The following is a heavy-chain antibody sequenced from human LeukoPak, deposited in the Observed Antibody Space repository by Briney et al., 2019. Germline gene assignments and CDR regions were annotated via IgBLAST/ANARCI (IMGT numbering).Heavy chain of an antibody. CDR1: GFTFSSYA. CDR3: ARAPAWGQQLVRNAFDI. V-gene: IGHV4-59*10. D-gene: IGHD6-13*01. CDR2: IYTSGST. J-gene: IGHJ3*02. Sequence: GSLRLSCAASGFTFSSYAMSWVRQAPGKGLEWIGRIYTSGSTNYNPSLKSRVTMSVDTSKNQFSLKLSSVTAADTAVYYCARAPAWGQQLVRNAFDIWGQGTMVTVSP.